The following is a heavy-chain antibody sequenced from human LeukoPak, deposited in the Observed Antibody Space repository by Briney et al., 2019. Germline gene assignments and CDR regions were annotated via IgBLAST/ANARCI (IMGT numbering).Heavy chain of an antibody. CDR1: GGSISSYY. CDR3: AREIAAADRAFDI. CDR2: IYTSGSI. V-gene: IGHV4-4*07. D-gene: IGHD6-13*01. J-gene: IGHJ3*02. Sequence: SETLSLTCTVSGGSISSYYWSWIRQPAGKGLEWIGRIYTSGSINYSPSLKSRVTMSVDTSKNQFSLKLSSVTAADTAVYYCAREIAAADRAFDIWGQGTMVTVSS.